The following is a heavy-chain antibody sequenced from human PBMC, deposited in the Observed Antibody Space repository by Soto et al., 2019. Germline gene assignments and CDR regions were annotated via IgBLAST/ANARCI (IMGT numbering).Heavy chain of an antibody. J-gene: IGHJ6*02. CDR2: ISYDGSNK. CDR1: GFTFSSYG. CDR3: AKDLGSSSWYGPVLYYYGMDV. D-gene: IGHD6-13*01. Sequence: GGSLRLSCAASGFTFSSYGMHWVRQAPGKGLEWVAVISYDGSNKYYADSVKGRFTISRDNSKNTLYLQMNSLRAEDTAVYYCAKDLGSSSWYGPVLYYYGMDVWGQGTTVTVSS. V-gene: IGHV3-30*18.